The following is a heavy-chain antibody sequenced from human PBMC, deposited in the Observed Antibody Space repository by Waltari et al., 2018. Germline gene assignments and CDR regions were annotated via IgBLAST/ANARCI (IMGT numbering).Heavy chain of an antibody. CDR1: GFTFSSYA. J-gene: IGHJ1*01. CDR3: AKDEVWGSYRGYFQH. Sequence: EVQLLESGGGLVQPGGSLRLSCAASGFTFSSYAMSWVRQAPGKGLEWVSAISGSGGSTYYADSVKCRFTISRDNSKNTLYLQMNSLRAEDTAVYYCAKDEVWGSYRGYFQHWGQGTLVTVSS. V-gene: IGHV3-23*01. D-gene: IGHD3-16*02. CDR2: ISGSGGST.